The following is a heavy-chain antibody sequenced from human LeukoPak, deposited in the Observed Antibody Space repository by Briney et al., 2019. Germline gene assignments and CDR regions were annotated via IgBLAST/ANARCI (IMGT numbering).Heavy chain of an antibody. Sequence: SETLSLTCTVSGCSISSYYWSRIRQPPGKGLEWIGYIYYSGSTNYNPSLKSRVTISVDTSKNQFSLKLSSVTAADTAVYYCAREEYDYFDYWGQGTLVTVSS. V-gene: IGHV4-59*01. J-gene: IGHJ4*02. CDR2: IYYSGST. CDR1: GCSISSYY. D-gene: IGHD2/OR15-2a*01. CDR3: AREEYDYFDY.